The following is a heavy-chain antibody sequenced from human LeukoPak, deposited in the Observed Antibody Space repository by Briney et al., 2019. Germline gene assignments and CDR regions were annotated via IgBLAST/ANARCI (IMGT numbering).Heavy chain of an antibody. V-gene: IGHV1-24*01. D-gene: IGHD2-21*02. CDR2: FDPEDGET. Sequence: ASVKVSCKVSGYTLTELSMHWVRQAPGKGREWRGGFDPEDGETIYAQNFQGRVTMTEDTSTDTAYMELCSLRSEDTAVYYCATDKRGGVVTAFDYWGQGTLVTVSS. J-gene: IGHJ4*02. CDR1: GYTLTELS. CDR3: ATDKRGGVVTAFDY.